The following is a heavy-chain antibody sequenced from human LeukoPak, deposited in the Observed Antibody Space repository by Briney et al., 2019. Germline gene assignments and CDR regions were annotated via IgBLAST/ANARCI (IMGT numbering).Heavy chain of an antibody. J-gene: IGHJ6*02. CDR2: IRSKANSYAT. V-gene: IGHV3-73*01. Sequence: GGSLKLSCAASGFTFSGSAMHWVRQASGKGLEWVGRIRSKANSYATAYAASVKGRFTISRDDSKNTAYLQMNSLKTEDTAVYYCTRHPRGYRYAGYGMDVWGQGNTVTVSS. CDR3: TRHPRGYRYAGYGMDV. CDR1: GFTFSGSA. D-gene: IGHD5-18*01.